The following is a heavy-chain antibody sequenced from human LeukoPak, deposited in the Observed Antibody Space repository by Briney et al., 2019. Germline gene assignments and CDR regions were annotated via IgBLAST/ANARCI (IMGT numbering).Heavy chain of an antibody. CDR3: ATVGSSWFYDY. V-gene: IGHV3-48*01. J-gene: IGHJ4*02. Sequence: GSLRLSCAASGFTFSTYRMNWVRQAPGKGLEWVSYFSSSSGTMYYADSVRGRFTISRDIAKNSLYLQMNSLRAEDTAVYYCATVGSSWFYDYWGQGTLVTVSS. CDR1: GFTFSTYR. CDR2: FSSSSGTM. D-gene: IGHD6-13*01.